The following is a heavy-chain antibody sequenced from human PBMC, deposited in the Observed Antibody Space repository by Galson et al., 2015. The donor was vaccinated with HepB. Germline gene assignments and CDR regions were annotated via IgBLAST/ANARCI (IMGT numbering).Heavy chain of an antibody. CDR1: GFSFSGSS. CDR3: VRDMGYYGMDV. J-gene: IGHJ6*02. D-gene: IGHD3-10*01. V-gene: IGHV3-21*01. CDR2: ISSSSTYA. Sequence: SLRLSCAASGFSFSGSSMNWVRQAPGKGLEWVSFISSSSTYAYYADSVKGRFTISRDNVRSSLYLQMSSLRADDTAVYYCVRDMGYYGMDVWGQGTTVTVSS.